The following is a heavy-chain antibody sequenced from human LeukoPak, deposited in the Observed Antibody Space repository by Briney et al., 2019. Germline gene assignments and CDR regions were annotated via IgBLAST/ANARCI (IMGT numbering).Heavy chain of an antibody. CDR2: IYYSGST. J-gene: IGHJ4*02. CDR1: GGSFSGYY. CDR3: ARRKASGNYLPSYFDY. Sequence: SETLSLTCAVYGGSFSGYYWSWIRQPPGKGLEWIGSIYYSGSTYYNPSLKSRVTISVDTSKNQFSLKLSSVTAADTAVYYCARRKASGNYLPSYFDYWGQGTLVTVSS. D-gene: IGHD1-26*01. V-gene: IGHV4-34*01.